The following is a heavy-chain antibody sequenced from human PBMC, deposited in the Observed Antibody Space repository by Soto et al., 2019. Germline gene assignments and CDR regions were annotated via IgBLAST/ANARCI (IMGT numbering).Heavy chain of an antibody. V-gene: IGHV1-18*01. CDR3: ARDAPGIMITFGGVIVPRNDAFEF. Sequence: ASVKVSCKASGYTFTSYGISWVRQAPGQGLEWMGWISAYNGNTNYAQKLQGRVTMTTDTSTSTAYMELRSLRSDDTAVYYCARDAPGIMITFGGVIVPRNDAFEFWGQGTLVTVSS. D-gene: IGHD3-16*02. J-gene: IGHJ3*01. CDR1: GYTFTSYG. CDR2: ISAYNGNT.